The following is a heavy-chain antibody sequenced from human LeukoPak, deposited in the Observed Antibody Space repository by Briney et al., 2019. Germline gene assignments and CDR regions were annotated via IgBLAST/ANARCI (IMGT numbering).Heavy chain of an antibody. CDR2: IYTSGST. D-gene: IGHD3-10*01. J-gene: IGHJ4*02. Sequence: SQTLSLTCTVSGGSISSGSYYWSWIRQPAGKELEWIGRIYTSGSTNYNPSLKSRVTISVDTSKNQFSLKLSSVTAADTAVYYCARDIGRFGELFSDYWGQGTLVTVSS. CDR1: GGSISSGSYY. V-gene: IGHV4-61*02. CDR3: ARDIGRFGELFSDY.